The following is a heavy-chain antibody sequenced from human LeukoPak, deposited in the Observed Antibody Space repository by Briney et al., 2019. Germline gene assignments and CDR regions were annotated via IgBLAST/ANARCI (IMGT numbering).Heavy chain of an antibody. D-gene: IGHD3-22*01. CDR1: GFTSSSYW. CDR2: IKQDGSEK. Sequence: GGSLRLSCAASGFTSSSYWMSWVRQAPGKGLEWVANIKQDGSEKYYVDSVKGRFTISRDNAKNSLYLQMNSLRAEDTAVYYCAREGYYDSSGYYRWGQGTLVTVSS. CDR3: AREGYYDSSGYYR. V-gene: IGHV3-7*01. J-gene: IGHJ4*02.